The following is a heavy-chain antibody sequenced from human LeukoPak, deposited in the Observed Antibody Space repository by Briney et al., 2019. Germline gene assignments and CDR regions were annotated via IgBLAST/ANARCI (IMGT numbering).Heavy chain of an antibody. J-gene: IGHJ6*02. Sequence: SETLSLTCTVSGGSISSYYWSWVRQPPGEGLEWIGYIYYSESPNYNPSLKSRVTISVDTSKNQFSLKLNSVTAADTAMYYCARSYYDSSGYHYPYYYYAMDVWGQGTTVTVSS. V-gene: IGHV4-59*01. CDR1: GGSISSYY. CDR2: IYYSESP. D-gene: IGHD3-22*01. CDR3: ARSYYDSSGYHYPYYYYAMDV.